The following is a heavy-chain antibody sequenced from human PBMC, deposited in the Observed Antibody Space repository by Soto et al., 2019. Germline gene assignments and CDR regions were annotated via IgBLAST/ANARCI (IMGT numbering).Heavy chain of an antibody. CDR3: ARDYPAYGMDV. CDR1: GYTFSDYY. J-gene: IGHJ6*02. CDR2: INPSGGST. V-gene: IGHV1-46*01. Sequence: ASVKVSCKASGYTFSDYYIHWVRQAPGQGLEWMGIINPSGGSTSYAQKFQGRVTMTRDTSTSTVYMELSSLRSEDTAVYYCARDYPAYGMDVWGQGTTVTVSS. D-gene: IGHD3-16*02.